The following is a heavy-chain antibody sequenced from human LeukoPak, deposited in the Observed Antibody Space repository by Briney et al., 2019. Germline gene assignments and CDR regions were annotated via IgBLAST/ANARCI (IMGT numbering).Heavy chain of an antibody. CDR1: GFTFSSYS. CDR3: ARGHYDFRSGYPDI. D-gene: IGHD3-3*01. V-gene: IGHV3-21*01. Sequence: AGGSLRLSCAASGFTFSSYSMNWVRQAPGKGLEWVSSISSSSSYIYYADSVKGRFTISRDNAKNSLYLQMNSLRAEDTAVYYCARGHYDFRSGYPDIWGQGTMVTVSS. J-gene: IGHJ3*02. CDR2: ISSSSSYI.